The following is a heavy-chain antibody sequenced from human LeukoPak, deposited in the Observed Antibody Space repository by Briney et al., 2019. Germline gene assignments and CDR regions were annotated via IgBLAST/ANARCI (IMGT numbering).Heavy chain of an antibody. J-gene: IGHJ3*02. Sequence: PGGSLRLSCAASGFTFSSYSMNWVRQAPGKGLEWVSSISSSSSYIFYADSVKGRFTLSRDNAKNSLYLQMNSLRAEDTAVYYCAREGLTTYAFDIWGQGTMVTVSS. V-gene: IGHV3-21*01. CDR2: ISSSSSYI. CDR3: AREGLTTYAFDI. D-gene: IGHD2/OR15-2a*01. CDR1: GFTFSSYS.